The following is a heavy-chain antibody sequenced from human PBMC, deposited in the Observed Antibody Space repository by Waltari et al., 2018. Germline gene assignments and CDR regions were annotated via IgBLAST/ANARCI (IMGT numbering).Heavy chain of an antibody. J-gene: IGHJ5*02. V-gene: IGHV4-39*07. D-gene: IGHD3-3*01. Sequence: QLQLQESGPGLVKPSETLSLPCTVSGGSISSSSYYWGWIRQPPGQGLEWIGSIYYSGSTYYNPSLKSRVTISVDTSKNQFSLKLSSVTAADTAVYYCAMSINARFLEWPRSGFDPWGQGTLVTVSS. CDR1: GGSISSSSYY. CDR3: AMSINARFLEWPRSGFDP. CDR2: IYYSGST.